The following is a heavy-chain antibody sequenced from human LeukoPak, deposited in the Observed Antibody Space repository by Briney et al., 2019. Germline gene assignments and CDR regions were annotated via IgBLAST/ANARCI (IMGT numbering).Heavy chain of an antibody. CDR2: IWYDGSNK. CDR1: GFTFSNYG. V-gene: IGHV3-33*01. J-gene: IGHJ3*02. Sequence: GGSLRLSCAASGFTFSNYGMHWVRQAPGKGLEWVAVIWYDGSNKYYADSMKGRFSISRDNSKNTLYLQMNSLRAEDTAVYYCARGGGDDAFDIWGQGTMVTVSS. CDR3: ARGGGDDAFDI. D-gene: IGHD3-10*01.